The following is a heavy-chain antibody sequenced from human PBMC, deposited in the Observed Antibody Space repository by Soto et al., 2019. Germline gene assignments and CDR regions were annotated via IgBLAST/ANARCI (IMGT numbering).Heavy chain of an antibody. CDR1: GYTFTGYG. V-gene: IGHV1-18*01. Sequence: ASVKVSCKASGYTFTGYGFSWVRQAPGQGLEWMGWISPYKGNTKYAQKFQDRVTMTTDTFTSTAYMELRSLRYEDTALYYCARDLDGSGIYYTDYLGQGTLVTVSS. CDR2: ISPYKGNT. CDR3: ARDLDGSGIYYTDY. D-gene: IGHD3-10*01. J-gene: IGHJ4*02.